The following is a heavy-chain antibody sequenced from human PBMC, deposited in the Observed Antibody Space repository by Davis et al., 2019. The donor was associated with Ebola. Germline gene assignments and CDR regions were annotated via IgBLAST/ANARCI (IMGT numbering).Heavy chain of an antibody. Sequence: SETLSLTCTVSGGSISSYYWSWIRQPPGKGLEWIGYIYYSGSTTYNPSLKSRVTISVDTSKNQFSLKLSSVTAADTAVYYCARDGSGTGYYYYYGMDVWGQGTTVTVSS. J-gene: IGHJ6*02. CDR3: ARDGSGTGYYYYYGMDV. CDR1: GGSISSYY. V-gene: IGHV4-59*01. D-gene: IGHD3-10*01. CDR2: IYYSGST.